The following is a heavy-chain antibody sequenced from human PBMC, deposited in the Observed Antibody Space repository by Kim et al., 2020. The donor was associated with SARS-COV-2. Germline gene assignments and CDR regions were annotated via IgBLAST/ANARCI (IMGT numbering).Heavy chain of an antibody. D-gene: IGHD5-18*01. CDR3: AKMGSMDGYNYFYYYAM. V-gene: IGHV3-23*01. J-gene: IGHJ6*01. CDR1: GFTFDTFA. CDR2: ISGGAVNK. Sequence: GGSLRLSCAASGFTFDTFAMSWVRQAPGKGLEWVSVISGGAVNKFYADSVRGRFTISRDNSKSTLYLQMNSLRDEDTALYYCAKMGSMDGYNYFYYYAM.